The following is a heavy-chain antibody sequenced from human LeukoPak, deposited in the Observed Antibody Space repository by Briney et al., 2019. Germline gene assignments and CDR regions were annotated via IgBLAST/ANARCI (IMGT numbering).Heavy chain of an antibody. CDR1: GYTFTAYY. V-gene: IGHV1-2*02. CDR3: ARYSSGWYFDL. D-gene: IGHD6-19*01. J-gene: IGHJ2*01. CDR2: INPNNGDT. Sequence: ASVKVSCKASGYTFTAYYLHWVRQAPGQGLEWMGRINPNNGDTKSAQKFQGRVTMTRDTSISTAYMELTRLRSDDTAGYYCARYSSGWYFDLWGRGTLVTVSS.